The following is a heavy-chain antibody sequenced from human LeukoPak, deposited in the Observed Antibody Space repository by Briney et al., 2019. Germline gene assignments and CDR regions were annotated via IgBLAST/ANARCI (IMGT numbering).Heavy chain of an antibody. CDR2: ISAYNGNT. J-gene: IGHJ4*02. CDR3: ARVVAARHGGEADY. V-gene: IGHV1-18*01. Sequence: ASVKVSCKASGYTFTSYGISWVRQSPGQGLEWMGWISAYNGNTNYAQKLQGRVTMTTDTSTSTAYMELRSLRSDDTAVYYCARVVAARHGGEADYWGQGTLVTVSS. CDR1: GYTFTSYG. D-gene: IGHD6-6*01.